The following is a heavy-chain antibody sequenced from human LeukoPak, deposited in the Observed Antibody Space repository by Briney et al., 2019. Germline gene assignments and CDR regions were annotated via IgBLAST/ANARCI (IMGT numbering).Heavy chain of an antibody. D-gene: IGHD5-18*01. V-gene: IGHV3-30*02. CDR2: IRYDGSNK. CDR3: AKDVDTAMNGVDY. J-gene: IGHJ4*02. CDR1: GFTFSSYG. Sequence: GGSLRLSCAASGFTFSSYGMHCVRQAPGKGLEWVAFIRYDGSNKYYADSVKGRFTISRDNSKNTLYLQMNSLRAEDTAVYYCAKDVDTAMNGVDYWGQGTLVTVSS.